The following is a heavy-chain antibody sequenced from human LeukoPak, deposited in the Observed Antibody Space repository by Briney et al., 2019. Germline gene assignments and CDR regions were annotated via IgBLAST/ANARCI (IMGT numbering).Heavy chain of an antibody. CDR1: GGSFSSYD. V-gene: IGHV1-69*06. Sequence: ASVKVSCKAYGGSFSSYDVGWVRQAPGQGLEWMGGIIPIFGTANYAQKFKGRVRITAEKSTSTTYMELSSLRSEDTAVYYCARGTYSAYDLGSYMDVWGKGTTVTVAS. D-gene: IGHD5-12*01. CDR3: ARGTYSAYDLGSYMDV. J-gene: IGHJ6*03. CDR2: IIPIFGTA.